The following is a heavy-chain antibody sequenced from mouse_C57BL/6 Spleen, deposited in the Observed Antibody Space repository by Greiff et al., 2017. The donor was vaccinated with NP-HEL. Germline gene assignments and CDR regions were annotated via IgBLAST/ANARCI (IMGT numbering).Heavy chain of an antibody. CDR1: GYTFTSYW. V-gene: IGHV1-69*01. CDR3: ARRGLRFDY. J-gene: IGHJ2*01. CDR2: IDPSDSYT. Sequence: QVQLQQSGAELVMPGASVKLSCKASGYTFTSYWMHWVKQRPGQGLEWIGEIDPSDSYTNYNQKFKGKSTLTVDKSSSTAYMQLSSLTSEDSAVYYCARRGLRFDYWGQGTTLTVS. D-gene: IGHD2-4*01.